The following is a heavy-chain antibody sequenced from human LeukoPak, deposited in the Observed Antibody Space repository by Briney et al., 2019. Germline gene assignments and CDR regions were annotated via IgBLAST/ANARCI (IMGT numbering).Heavy chain of an antibody. V-gene: IGHV3-33*01. J-gene: IGHJ3*02. CDR1: GFTFSSYG. CDR2: IWYDGSNK. D-gene: IGHD3-22*01. Sequence: PGGSLRLSCAASGFTFSSYGMHWVRQAPGKGLEWVAVIWYDGSNKYYADSVKGRFTISRDNSKNTLYLQMNSLRAEDTAVYYCARDQGGYYDSHDAFDIWGQGTMVTVSS. CDR3: ARDQGGYYDSHDAFDI.